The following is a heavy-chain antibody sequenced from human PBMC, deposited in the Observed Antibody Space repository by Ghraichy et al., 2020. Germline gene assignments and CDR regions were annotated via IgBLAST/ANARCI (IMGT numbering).Heavy chain of an antibody. Sequence: SETLSLTCTLSGGSIRNSDYYWGWMRQPPGKGLEWIGSFYYGGSTYYSPSLKSRVTISVDTSKNQFSLKLSSVTAADTAVYYCSRHPPTLIWVDFWGLGTLVTVSS. V-gene: IGHV4-39*01. J-gene: IGHJ4*02. CDR3: SRHPPTLIWVDF. CDR2: FYYGGST. D-gene: IGHD2-8*01. CDR1: GGSIRNSDYY.